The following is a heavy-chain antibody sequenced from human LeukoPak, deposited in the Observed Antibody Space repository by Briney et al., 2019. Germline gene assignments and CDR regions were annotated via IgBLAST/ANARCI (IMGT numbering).Heavy chain of an antibody. Sequence: SETLSLTCTVSGGAISSGDYFWSWIRQPPGKGLEWIGFIYHSGRTYYNPSLKSRVTISVDKSMNQFSLKLASVTAADTAVYYCARRLVGATELDFDYWGQGTLVTVSS. CDR1: GGAISSGDYF. J-gene: IGHJ4*02. CDR3: ARRLVGATELDFDY. V-gene: IGHV4-30-4*01. CDR2: IYHSGRT. D-gene: IGHD1-26*01.